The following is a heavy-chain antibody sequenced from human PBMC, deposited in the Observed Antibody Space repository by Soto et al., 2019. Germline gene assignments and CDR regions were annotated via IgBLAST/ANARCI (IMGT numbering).Heavy chain of an antibody. Sequence: QVQLQQWGAGLLKPSETLSPTCAVYGGSISFYYWAWVRRPPGKGVVWIGEINHSGFTNYNPSLKSRVTISVDTSRTQFSLKLSSVTAADTAVYYCARDEGTIVGATSNCWGQGTLVTVSS. J-gene: IGHJ4*02. V-gene: IGHV4-34*01. CDR3: ARDEGTIVGATSNC. CDR2: INHSGFT. D-gene: IGHD1-26*01. CDR1: GGSISFYY.